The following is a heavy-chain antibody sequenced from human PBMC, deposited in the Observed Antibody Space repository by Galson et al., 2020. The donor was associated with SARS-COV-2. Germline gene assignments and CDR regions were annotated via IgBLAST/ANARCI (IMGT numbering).Heavy chain of an antibody. CDR1: GFTFSSYA. CDR2: ISYDGSNK. CDR3: ARLGPHTVTTDY. D-gene: IGHD4-17*01. Sequence: GESLKISCAASGFTFSSYAMHWVRQAPGKGLEWVAVISYDGSNKYYADSVKGRVTISRDNSKNTLYLQMNSLRAEDTAVYYCARLGPHTVTTDYWGQGTLVTVAS. J-gene: IGHJ4*02. V-gene: IGHV3-30*01.